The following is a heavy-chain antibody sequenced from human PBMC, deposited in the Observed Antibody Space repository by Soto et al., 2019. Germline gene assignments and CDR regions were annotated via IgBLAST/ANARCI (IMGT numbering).Heavy chain of an antibody. V-gene: IGHV4-59*08. Sequence: SETLSLTCTVSGGSISSYYWSWIRQPPGKGLEWIGYIYYSGSTNYNPSLKSRVTISVDTSKNQFSLKLSSVTAADTAVYYCARTITIERDYYYYMDVWGKGTTVTVSS. CDR2: IYYSGST. D-gene: IGHD3-3*01. J-gene: IGHJ6*03. CDR1: GGSISSYY. CDR3: ARTITIERDYYYYMDV.